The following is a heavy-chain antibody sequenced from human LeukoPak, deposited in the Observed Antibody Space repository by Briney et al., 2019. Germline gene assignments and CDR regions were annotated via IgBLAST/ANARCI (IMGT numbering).Heavy chain of an antibody. V-gene: IGHV4-34*01. CDR2: INHSGST. D-gene: IGHD3-3*01. Sequence: PSETLSLTCAVYGGSFSGYYWSWIRQPPGKGLEWIGEINHSGSTNYNPSLKSRVTISVDTSKNQFSLKLSSVTAADTAVYYCARASTTIFGVVIMGERVKNWFDPWGQGTLVTVSS. CDR1: GGSFSGYY. CDR3: ARASTTIFGVVIMGERVKNWFDP. J-gene: IGHJ5*02.